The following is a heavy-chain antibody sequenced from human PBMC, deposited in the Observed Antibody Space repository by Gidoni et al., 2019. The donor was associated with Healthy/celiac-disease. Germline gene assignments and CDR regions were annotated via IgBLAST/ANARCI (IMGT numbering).Heavy chain of an antibody. CDR1: GYTFTGYY. Sequence: QVQLVQSGAEVKKPGASVKVSCKASGYTFTGYYMHWVRQAPGQGLEWMGWINPNSGGTNYAQKFQGRVTMTRDTSISTAYMELSRLRSDDTAVYYCARDQSRDGSGFAPMDVWGQGTTVTVSS. D-gene: IGHD3-10*01. V-gene: IGHV1-2*02. J-gene: IGHJ6*02. CDR2: INPNSGGT. CDR3: ARDQSRDGSGFAPMDV.